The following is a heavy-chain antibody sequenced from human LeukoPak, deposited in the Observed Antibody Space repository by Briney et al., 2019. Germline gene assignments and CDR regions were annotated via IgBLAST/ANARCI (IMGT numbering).Heavy chain of an antibody. CDR3: ARSGVATIHGWFDP. J-gene: IGHJ5*02. CDR1: GGSISSYY. Sequence: SETLSLACTVSGGSISSYYWSWIRQPAGKGLEWIGRIYTSGSTNYNPSLKSRVTMSVDTSKNQFSLKLSSVTAADTAVYYCARSGVATIHGWFDPWAREPWSPSPQ. V-gene: IGHV4-4*07. CDR2: IYTSGST. D-gene: IGHD5-12*01.